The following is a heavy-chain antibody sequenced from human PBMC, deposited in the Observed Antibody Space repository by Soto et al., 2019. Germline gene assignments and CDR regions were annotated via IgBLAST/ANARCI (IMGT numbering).Heavy chain of an antibody. V-gene: IGHV5-51*01. J-gene: IGHJ4*02. CDR3: ATQYEASWSGGLDY. D-gene: IGHD6-13*01. Sequence: PGESLKISCKGSGYSFASYWIGWVRQMPGKGLEWMGIIFPGDSDTRYSPSFRGQVTISADKSISTAYLQWSSLKASDTAMYYCATQYEASWSGGLDYWGQGTLVTVSS. CDR1: GYSFASYW. CDR2: IFPGDSDT.